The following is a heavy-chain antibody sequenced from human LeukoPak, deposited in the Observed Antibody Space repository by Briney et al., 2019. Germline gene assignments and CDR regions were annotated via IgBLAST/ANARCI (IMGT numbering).Heavy chain of an antibody. CDR3: ARGTLIGSSTSPRYYYYMDV. D-gene: IGHD2-2*01. V-gene: IGHV1-2*02. CDR1: GYTFTGYY. J-gene: IGHJ6*03. Sequence: ASVKVSCKASGYTFTGYYMHWVRQAPGQGLEWMGWINPNSGGTNYAQRFQGRVTTTRDTSISTAYMELSRLRSDDTAVYYCARGTLIGSSTSPRYYYYMDVWGKGTTVTVSS. CDR2: INPNSGGT.